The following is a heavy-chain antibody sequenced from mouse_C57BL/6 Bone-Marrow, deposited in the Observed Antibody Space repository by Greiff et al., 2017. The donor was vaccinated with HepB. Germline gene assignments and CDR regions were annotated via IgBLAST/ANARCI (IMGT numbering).Heavy chain of an antibody. Sequence: VQLQQSGPELVKPGASVKIPCKASGYTFTDYNMDWVKQSHGKSLEWIGDINPNNGGTIYNQKFKGKATLTVDKSSSTAYMELRSLTSEDTAVYYCARWGFITTVVDYYAMDYWGQGTSVTVSS. CDR1: GYTFTDYN. CDR2: INPNNGGT. V-gene: IGHV1-18*01. J-gene: IGHJ4*01. D-gene: IGHD1-1*01. CDR3: ARWGFITTVVDYYAMDY.